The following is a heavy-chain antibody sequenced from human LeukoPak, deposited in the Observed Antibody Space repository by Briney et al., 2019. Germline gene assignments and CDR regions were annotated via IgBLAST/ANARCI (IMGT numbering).Heavy chain of an antibody. CDR2: INHSGST. V-gene: IGHV4-39*07. J-gene: IGHJ6*03. Sequence: SETLSLTCTVSGGSISSSSYYWGWIRQPPGKGLEWIGEINHSGSTNYNPSLKSRVTISVDTSKNQFSLKLSSVTAADTAVYYCARLDGDGGSYYCYYYMDVWGKGTTVTISS. CDR3: ARLDGDGGSYYCYYYMDV. CDR1: GGSISSSSYY. D-gene: IGHD1-26*01.